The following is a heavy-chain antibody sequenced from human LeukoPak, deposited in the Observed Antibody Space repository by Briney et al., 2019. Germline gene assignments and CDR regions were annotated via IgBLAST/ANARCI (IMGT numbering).Heavy chain of an antibody. D-gene: IGHD2-8*01. Sequence: PSGTLSLTCAVSGDSISDKYWWRWVRQFPDKGLEWIGEVYRSGGTSYNPPLKSRVAVSIDYSKNQFSLNLRSVTAADTAVYYCGRHANGDSSAAFDLWGQGTMVFVSS. CDR3: GRHANGDSSAAFDL. CDR1: GDSISDKYW. J-gene: IGHJ3*01. V-gene: IGHV4-4*02. CDR2: VYRSGGT.